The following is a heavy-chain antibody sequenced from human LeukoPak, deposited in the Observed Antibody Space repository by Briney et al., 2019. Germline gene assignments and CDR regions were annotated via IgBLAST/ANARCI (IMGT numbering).Heavy chain of an antibody. CDR3: ARRLPMVENNGDYFDY. D-gene: IGHD1/OR15-1a*01. Sequence: PSETLSLTCTVSGASISSSSYYWGWIRQPPGKGLEWIGSIYYSGSTHYNPSPKSRVTISVDTSKSQFSLKLSSVTPADTAVYYCARRLPMVENNGDYFDYWGQGTLVTVSS. CDR1: GASISSSSYY. V-gene: IGHV4-39*01. CDR2: IYYSGST. J-gene: IGHJ4*02.